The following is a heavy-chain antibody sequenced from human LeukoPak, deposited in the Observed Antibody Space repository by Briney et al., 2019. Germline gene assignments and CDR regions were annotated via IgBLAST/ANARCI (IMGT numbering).Heavy chain of an antibody. D-gene: IGHD3-10*01. CDR2: IAYSGST. CDR3: ARDDYRGVTNFDP. J-gene: IGHJ5*02. Sequence: SETLALTCTVSGGSISPYFWSWIRQPPGKGLEWIGYIAYSGSTNYNPSHKSRITISVDTSKNQFSLRLTSVTAADTAVYYCARDDYRGVTNFDPWGQGTLVTVSS. CDR1: GGSISPYF. V-gene: IGHV4-59*01.